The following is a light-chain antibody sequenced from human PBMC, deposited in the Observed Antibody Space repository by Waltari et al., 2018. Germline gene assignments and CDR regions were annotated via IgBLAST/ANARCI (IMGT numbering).Light chain of an antibody. V-gene: IGKV3-11*01. J-gene: IGKJ4*01. CDR2: DTS. CDR3: EQRRSWPLT. CDR1: HSVDWY. Sequence: EIVLTQSPATLSLSPGERATLSCRASHSVDWYLAWYQQRPGQPPRLLIYDTSNRAPGIPARFSGSGSDTDFTLTISSLEPEDFAVYYCEQRRSWPLTFGGGTKVE.